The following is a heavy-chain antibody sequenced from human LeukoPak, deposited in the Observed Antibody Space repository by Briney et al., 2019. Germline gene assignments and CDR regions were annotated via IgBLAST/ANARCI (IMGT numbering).Heavy chain of an antibody. CDR3: ARVGDYYDSSGASDY. J-gene: IGHJ4*02. CDR2: IYSGGST. D-gene: IGHD3-22*01. V-gene: IGHV3-53*01. Sequence: GGSLRLSCAASGFTVSSNYMSWVRQAPGKGLEWVSVIYSGGSTYYAGSVKGRFTISRDNSKNTLYLQMNSLRAEDTAVYYCARVGDYYDSSGASDYWGQGTLVTVSS. CDR1: GFTVSSNY.